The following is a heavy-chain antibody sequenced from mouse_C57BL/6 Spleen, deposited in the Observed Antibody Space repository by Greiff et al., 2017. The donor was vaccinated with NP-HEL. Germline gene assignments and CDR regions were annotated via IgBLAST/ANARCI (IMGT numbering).Heavy chain of an antibody. CDR2: IDPNSGGT. CDR1: GYTFTSYW. CDR3: ARAITTVVATNFDYFYY. V-gene: IGHV1-72*01. J-gene: IGHJ2*01. Sequence: QVQLQQPGAELVKPGASVKLSCKASGYTFTSYWMHWVKQRPGRGLEWIGRIDPNSGGTKYNEKFKSKATLTVDKPSSTAYMQLSSLTSEDSAVYYCARAITTVVATNFDYFYYWGQGTTLTVSS. D-gene: IGHD1-1*01.